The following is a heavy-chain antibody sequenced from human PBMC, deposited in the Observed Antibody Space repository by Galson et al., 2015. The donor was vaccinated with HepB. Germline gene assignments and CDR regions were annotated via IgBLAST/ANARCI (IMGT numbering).Heavy chain of an antibody. Sequence: SVKVSCKASGGTFSSYAISWVRQAPGQGLEWMGGIIPIFGIANYAQKFQGRVTITADESTSTAYMELSSLRSEDTAVYYCARDIKQWPGGGAFDIWGQGTMVTVSS. V-gene: IGHV1-69*13. CDR1: GGTFSSYA. CDR2: IIPIFGIA. D-gene: IGHD6-19*01. J-gene: IGHJ3*02. CDR3: ARDIKQWPGGGAFDI.